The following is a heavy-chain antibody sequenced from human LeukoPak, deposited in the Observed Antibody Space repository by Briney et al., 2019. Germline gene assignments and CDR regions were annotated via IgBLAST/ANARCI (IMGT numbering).Heavy chain of an antibody. V-gene: IGHV4-4*07. CDR3: ARGIGAMVRGNVYYMDV. J-gene: IGHJ6*03. CDR1: GGSISSYY. Sequence: SETLSLTCTVSGGSISSYYWSWIRQPAGKGLEWIGRIYTSGSTNYNPSLKSRVTMSVDTSKNQFSLKLSSVTAADTAVYYCARGIGAMVRGNVYYMDVWGKGTTVTVSS. CDR2: IYTSGST. D-gene: IGHD3-10*01.